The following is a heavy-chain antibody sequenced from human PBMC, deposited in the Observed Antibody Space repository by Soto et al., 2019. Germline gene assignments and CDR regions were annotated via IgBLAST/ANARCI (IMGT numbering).Heavy chain of an antibody. Sequence: PSETLSLTCTVSGGSISSGGYYWSWIRQHPGKGLEWIGYIYYSGSTYYNPSLKSRVTISVDTSKNQFSLKLSSVTAADTAVYYCAREGVGYCSSTSCYGMDVWGQGTTVTVSS. V-gene: IGHV4-31*03. CDR3: AREGVGYCSSTSCYGMDV. D-gene: IGHD2-2*01. CDR2: IYYSGST. J-gene: IGHJ6*02. CDR1: GGSISSGGYY.